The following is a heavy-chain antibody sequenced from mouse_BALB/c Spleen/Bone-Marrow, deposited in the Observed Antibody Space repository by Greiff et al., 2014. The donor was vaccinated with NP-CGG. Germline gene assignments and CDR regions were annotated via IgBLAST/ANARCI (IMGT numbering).Heavy chain of an antibody. D-gene: IGHD3-1*01. CDR1: GYSITRDHA. V-gene: IGHV3-2*02. CDR2: ISYSGSA. CDR3: ARRAYYFDY. Sequence: VQLKESGPGPGKPSQALSLPCPVTGYSITRDHAWDWVPQFPGKKLEWMGYISYSGSASYNPTLKSRISITRDTSQNQFFLQLSSVTTEDTATYYCARRAYYFDYWGQGTTLTVSS. J-gene: IGHJ2*01.